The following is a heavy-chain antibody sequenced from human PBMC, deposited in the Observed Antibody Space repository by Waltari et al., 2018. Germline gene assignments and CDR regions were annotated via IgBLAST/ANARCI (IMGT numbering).Heavy chain of an antibody. CDR1: GFPFKSYS. V-gene: IGHV3-48*04. D-gene: IGHD3-22*01. Sequence: EVQLVESGGGLIQPGGSLRLSCAASGFPFKSYSMNWVRQAPGKGLGGVSYISSASIPIYYADSVKGRFTISRDNAKNSLFLLVNSLRAEDTAVYYCASGTSAYDYFGFWGQGTLVTVSS. CDR3: ASGTSAYDYFGF. J-gene: IGHJ4*02. CDR2: ISSASIPI.